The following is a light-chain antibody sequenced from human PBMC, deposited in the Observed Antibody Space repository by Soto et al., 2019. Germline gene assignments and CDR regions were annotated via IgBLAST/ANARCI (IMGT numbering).Light chain of an antibody. CDR3: CSFTRSSTLI. Sequence: QSVLTQPASVSGSPGQSITISCTGTGSDVGGNKDVSWYQRHPGKAPKVIIYEVRSRPSGVPDRFSGSRSDNTASLTISGLQAEDEADYYCCSFTRSSTLIFGGGTQLTVL. CDR1: GSDVGGNKD. V-gene: IGLV2-14*01. J-gene: IGLJ2*01. CDR2: EVR.